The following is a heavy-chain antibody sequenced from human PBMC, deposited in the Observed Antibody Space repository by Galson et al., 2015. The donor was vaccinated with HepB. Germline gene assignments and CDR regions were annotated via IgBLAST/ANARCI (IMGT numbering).Heavy chain of an antibody. CDR2: ISAYNGNT. CDR3: ARAGSTSCYGVCFWNY. D-gene: IGHD2-2*01. CDR1: GYTFTSYG. V-gene: IGHV1-18*01. J-gene: IGHJ4*02. Sequence: SVKVSCKASGYTFTSYGISWVRQAPGQGLEWMGWISAYNGNTNYAQKLQGRVTMTTDTSTSTAYMELRSLRSDDTAVYYCARAGSTSCYGVCFWNYWGQGTLVTVSS.